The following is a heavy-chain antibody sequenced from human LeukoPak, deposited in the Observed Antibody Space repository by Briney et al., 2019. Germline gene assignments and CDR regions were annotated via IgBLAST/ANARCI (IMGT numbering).Heavy chain of an antibody. CDR1: GITFDDYA. CDR3: AKGIAAAGPTWFDP. D-gene: IGHD6-13*01. Sequence: GGSLRLSCAASGITFDDYAMHWVRQAPGKGLEWVSLISWDGGSTYYADSVKGRFTISRDNSKNSLYLQMNSLRAEDTALYYCAKGIAAAGPTWFDPWGQGTLVTVSS. J-gene: IGHJ5*02. V-gene: IGHV3-43D*03. CDR2: ISWDGGST.